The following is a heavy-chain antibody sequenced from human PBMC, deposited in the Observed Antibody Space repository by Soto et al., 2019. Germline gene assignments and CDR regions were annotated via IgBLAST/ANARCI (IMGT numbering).Heavy chain of an antibody. V-gene: IGHV3-13*01. CDR2: IGTAGDT. D-gene: IGHD6-13*01. CDR3: ARADSRIAIAAAGTTYDNWFDP. Sequence: GGSLRLSCAASGFTFSSYDMHWVRQATGKGLEWVSAIGTAGDTYYPGSVKGRFTISRENAKNSLYLQMNSLRAEDTAVYYCARADSRIAIAAAGTTYDNWFDPWGQGTLVTVSS. CDR1: GFTFSSYD. J-gene: IGHJ5*02.